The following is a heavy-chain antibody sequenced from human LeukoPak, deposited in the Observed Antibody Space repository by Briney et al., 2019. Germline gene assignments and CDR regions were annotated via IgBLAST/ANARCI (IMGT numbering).Heavy chain of an antibody. J-gene: IGHJ4*02. CDR1: GGSISSYY. V-gene: IGHV4-59*01. Sequence: SETLSLTCTVSGGSISSYYWSWIRQPPGKGLEWIGYIYYSGSTNYNPSLKSRVTISVDTSKNQFSLRLSSVTAADTAVYYCARSYSGYPRGYYFDYWGQGTLVTVSS. D-gene: IGHD5-12*01. CDR2: IYYSGST. CDR3: ARSYSGYPRGYYFDY.